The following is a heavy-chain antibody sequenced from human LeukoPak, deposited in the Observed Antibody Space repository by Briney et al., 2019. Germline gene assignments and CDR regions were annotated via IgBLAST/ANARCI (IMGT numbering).Heavy chain of an antibody. Sequence: ASVKVSCKASGYTFTGYYMHWVRQAPGQGLEWMGWIIPNSGGTNYAQKFQGRVTMTRDTSISTAYMELSRLRSDDTAVYYCERQERYDSSGYYYEYFQHWGQGTLVTVSS. CDR1: GYTFTGYY. CDR3: ERQERYDSSGYYYEYFQH. D-gene: IGHD3-22*01. CDR2: IIPNSGGT. J-gene: IGHJ1*01. V-gene: IGHV1-2*02.